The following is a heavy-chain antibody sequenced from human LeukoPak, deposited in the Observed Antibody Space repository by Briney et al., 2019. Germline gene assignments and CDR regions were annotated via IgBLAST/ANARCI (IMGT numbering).Heavy chain of an antibody. D-gene: IGHD3-10*01. CDR2: MNPNSGNT. V-gene: IGHV1-8*01. CDR1: GYTFTSYD. Sequence: ASVKVSCKASGYTFTSYDINWVRQATGQGLEWMGWMNPNSGNTGYAQKFQGRVTMTRNTSISTAYMELSSLRSEDTAVYYCARGIRMVRGVIAYWDQGTLVTVSS. CDR3: ARGIRMVRGVIAY. J-gene: IGHJ4*02.